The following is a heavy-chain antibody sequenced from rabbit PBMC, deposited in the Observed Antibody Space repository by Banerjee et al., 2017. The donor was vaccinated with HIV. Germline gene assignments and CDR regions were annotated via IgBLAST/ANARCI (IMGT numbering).Heavy chain of an antibody. D-gene: IGHD8-1*01. J-gene: IGHJ4*01. V-gene: IGHV1S43*01. CDR2: IYTTSGST. CDR1: GFTLSSSYY. CDR3: VRAGVYAGSSSYTGFDFNL. Sequence: QEQLVESGGGLVQPEGSLTLTCTASGFTLSSSYYMCWVRQAPGRGLELIACIYTTSGSTWYASWVNGRFTISRSTSLNTVDLQMTSLTAADTATYFCVRAGVYAGSSSYTGFDFNLWGQGTLVTVS.